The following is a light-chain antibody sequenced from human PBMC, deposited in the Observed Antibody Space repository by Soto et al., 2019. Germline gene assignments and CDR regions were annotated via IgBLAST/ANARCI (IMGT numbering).Light chain of an antibody. CDR2: EVS. V-gene: IGLV2-14*03. J-gene: IGLJ1*01. CDR3: SSYTSSSTRV. Sequence: QSVLTQPASVSGSPGHSITISCTGTSSDVCAYDYVSWYQQHPDKAPKLMIYEVSNRPSGVSNRFSGSKSVNTATLTISGLQADDEADYYCSSYTSSSTRVFGTGTKATVL. CDR1: SSDVCAYDY.